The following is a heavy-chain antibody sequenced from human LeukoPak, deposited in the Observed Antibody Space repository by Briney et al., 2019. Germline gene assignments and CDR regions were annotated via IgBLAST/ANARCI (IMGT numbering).Heavy chain of an antibody. Sequence: PGGSLRLSCTASGFTFSTYDMSWVRQAPGKGLEWVSTVRVNGRSTYYADSVKGRFTISRDNSKNTLYLQMNSLRAEDTAVYYCAKGHKYYYDSSGTYYFDYWGQGTLVTVSS. J-gene: IGHJ4*02. CDR2: VRVNGRST. D-gene: IGHD3-22*01. CDR3: AKGHKYYYDSSGTYYFDY. V-gene: IGHV3-23*01. CDR1: GFTFSTYD.